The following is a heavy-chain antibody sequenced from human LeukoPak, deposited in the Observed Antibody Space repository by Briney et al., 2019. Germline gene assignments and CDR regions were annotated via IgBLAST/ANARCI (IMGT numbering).Heavy chain of an antibody. CDR3: AKDISHDYSSSSFDY. J-gene: IGHJ4*02. CDR1: GFTFSDYY. Sequence: PGGSLRLSCAASGFTFSDYYMSWIRQAPGKGLEWVSYISSSGSTIYYADSVKGRFTISRDNAKNSLYLQMNSLRAEDMALYYCAKDISHDYSSSSFDYWGQGTLVTVSS. D-gene: IGHD6-6*01. V-gene: IGHV3-11*01. CDR2: ISSSGSTI.